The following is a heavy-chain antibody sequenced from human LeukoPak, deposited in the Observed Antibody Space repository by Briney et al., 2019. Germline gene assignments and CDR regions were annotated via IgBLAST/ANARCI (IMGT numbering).Heavy chain of an antibody. Sequence: GSSVKVSCKASGGTFSSYAISWVPQAPGQGLEWMGGIIPIFGTANYAQKFQGRVTITADESTSTAYMELSSLRSEDTAVYYCARDESIAAAGFDYWGQGTLVTVSS. V-gene: IGHV1-69*01. CDR2: IIPIFGTA. CDR1: GGTFSSYA. D-gene: IGHD6-13*01. J-gene: IGHJ4*02. CDR3: ARDESIAAAGFDY.